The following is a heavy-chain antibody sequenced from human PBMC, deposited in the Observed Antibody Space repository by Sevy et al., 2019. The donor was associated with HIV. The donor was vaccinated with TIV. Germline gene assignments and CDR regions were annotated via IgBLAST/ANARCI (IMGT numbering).Heavy chain of an antibody. CDR3: ATFPGKSFYNYGMDV. CDR1: GYTFTSYG. Sequence: ASVKVSCKASGYTFTSYGISWVRQAPGQGLEWMGWISAYNGNTNYAQKLQGRVTMTTDTSTSTAYMELRSLRSDDTAVYYCATFPGKSFYNYGMDVWGQGTTVTVSS. V-gene: IGHV1-18*01. CDR2: ISAYNGNT. J-gene: IGHJ6*02. D-gene: IGHD3-10*01.